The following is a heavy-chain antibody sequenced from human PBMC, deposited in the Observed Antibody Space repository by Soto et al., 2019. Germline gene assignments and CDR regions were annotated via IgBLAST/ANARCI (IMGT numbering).Heavy chain of an antibody. D-gene: IGHD3-3*01. CDR1: GGSFSGYY. J-gene: IGHJ6*02. CDR3: ARGSGDFWSGYRYYYYGMDV. Sequence: SETLSLTCAVYGGSFSGYYWSCIRQPPGKGLEWIGEINHSGSTNYNPSLKSRVTISVDTSKNQFSLKLSSVTAADTAVYYCARGSGDFWSGYRYYYYGMDVWGQGTTVTVSS. CDR2: INHSGST. V-gene: IGHV4-34*01.